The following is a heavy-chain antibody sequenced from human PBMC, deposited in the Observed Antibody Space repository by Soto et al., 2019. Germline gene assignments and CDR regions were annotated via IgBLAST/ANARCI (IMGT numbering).Heavy chain of an antibody. CDR3: VGEMPVPIRGGYYYYSVLDA. CDR1: VFTFNDNW. J-gene: IGHJ6*02. D-gene: IGHD2-2*01. Sequence: GGALSLSCASSVFTFNDNWMHWVRQVPGKGLISVSGLKSDGRDTIYAHSGKGRFTVSRDSAKNTLYLQMNSLSVEDTAVYYWVGEMPVPIRGGYYYYSVLDAWGQGTTVTVSS. V-gene: IGHV3-74*01. CDR2: LKSDGRDT.